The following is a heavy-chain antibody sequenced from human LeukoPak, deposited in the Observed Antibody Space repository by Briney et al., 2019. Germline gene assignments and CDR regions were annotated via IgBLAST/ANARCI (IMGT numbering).Heavy chain of an antibody. CDR3: ARVTPYCSGGSCYSNWFDP. Sequence: ASVKVSCKASGGTFSSYAISWVRQAPGQGLKWMGGIIPIFGTANYAQKFQGRVTITADESTSTAYMELSSLRSEDTAVHYCARVTPYCSGGSCYSNWFDPWGQGTLVTVSS. D-gene: IGHD2-15*01. CDR2: IIPIFGTA. J-gene: IGHJ5*02. CDR1: GGTFSSYA. V-gene: IGHV1-69*13.